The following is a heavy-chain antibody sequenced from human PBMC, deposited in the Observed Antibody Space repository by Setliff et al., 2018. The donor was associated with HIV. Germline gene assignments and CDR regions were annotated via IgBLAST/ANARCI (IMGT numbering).Heavy chain of an antibody. CDR2: IAWDDDK. V-gene: IGHV2-70*11. CDR3: ARTYSSGWFDYFYCMDV. CDR1: GFSLSTSGMW. D-gene: IGHD6-19*01. J-gene: IGHJ6*02. Sequence: SGPTLVNPTQTLPLTCTFSGFSLSTSGMWVSMLRQPPGKALDWLARIAWDDDKYYSTSLKTMLTISKDTSKNQVVLTMTNMDPVDTATYYCARTYSSGWFDYFYCMDVWVQGTTVTVSS.